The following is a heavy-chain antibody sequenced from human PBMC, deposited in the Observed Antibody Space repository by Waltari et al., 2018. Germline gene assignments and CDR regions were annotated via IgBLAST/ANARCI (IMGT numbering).Heavy chain of an antibody. CDR3: ARQLRYCDWLPPEYYFDY. J-gene: IGHJ4*02. CDR2: IYYRWST. Sequence: QLQLQESGPGLVKPSETLSLTCTVSGGSISSSSYYWGWIRQPPGTGLEWIGSIYYRWSTYYNPSRKSRVTISVDTSKIQFSLKMSYVTAADTAVYYCARQLRYCDWLPPEYYFDYWGQGTLVTVSS. V-gene: IGHV4-39*01. CDR1: GGSISSSSYY. D-gene: IGHD3-9*01.